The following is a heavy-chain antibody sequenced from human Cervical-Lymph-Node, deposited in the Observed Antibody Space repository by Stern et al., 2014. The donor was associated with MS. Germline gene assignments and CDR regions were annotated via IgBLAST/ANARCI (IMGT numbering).Heavy chain of an antibody. CDR3: TRLGMAAAVTDDY. CDR2: IRSKANSYAT. J-gene: IGHJ4*02. V-gene: IGHV3-73*01. Sequence: EVQLVESGGGLVQPGGSLKLSCAASGFTFSGSAMHWVRQASGKGLEGVGRIRSKANSYATAYAASVKGRFTISRDDSENTAYLQMTILRTEDTAVYYCTRLGMAAAVTDDYWGQGTLVTVSS. D-gene: IGHD6-13*01. CDR1: GFTFSGSA.